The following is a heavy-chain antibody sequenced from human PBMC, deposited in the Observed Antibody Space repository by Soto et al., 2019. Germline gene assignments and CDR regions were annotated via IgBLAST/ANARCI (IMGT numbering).Heavy chain of an antibody. CDR2: INHSGST. CDR1: GGSFSGYY. V-gene: IGHV4-34*01. J-gene: IGHJ3*02. D-gene: IGHD6-6*01. Sequence: QVQLQQWGAGLLKPSETLSLTCAVYGGSFSGYYWSWIRQPPGKGLEWIGEINHSGSTNYNPSLKRRVTISVDTSKNQFSLKLSSVTAADTAVYYCARRLPLRYSCSSEVYDAFDIWGQGTMVTVSS. CDR3: ARRLPLRYSCSSEVYDAFDI.